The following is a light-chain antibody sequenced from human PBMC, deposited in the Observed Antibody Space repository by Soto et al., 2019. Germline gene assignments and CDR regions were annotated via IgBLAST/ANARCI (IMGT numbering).Light chain of an antibody. V-gene: IGKV1-33*01. Sequence: DIQMTQSPSSLSASVGDRVTITCQASQDITNYLHWFQQKPGKAPKLLIYDASNLETGVPSRFSGRGSGTDFTFPISSLQPEDIATYYCQQYDNLPLTFGGGTKGDIK. CDR1: QDITNY. CDR2: DAS. J-gene: IGKJ4*01. CDR3: QQYDNLPLT.